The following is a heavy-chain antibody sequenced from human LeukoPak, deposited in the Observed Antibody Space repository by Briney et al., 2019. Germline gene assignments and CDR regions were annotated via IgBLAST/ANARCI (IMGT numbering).Heavy chain of an antibody. CDR2: INHSGST. CDR1: GGSFSGYY. D-gene: IGHD3-22*01. J-gene: IGHJ4*02. CDR3: ARGRLYNYYDSSGYLDY. Sequence: SETLSLTCAVYGGSFSGYYWSWIRQPPGKGLEWIGEINHSGSTNYNPSLKSRVTISVDTSKNQFSLKLSSVTAADTAVYYCARGRLYNYYDSSGYLDYWGQGTLVTVPS. V-gene: IGHV4-34*01.